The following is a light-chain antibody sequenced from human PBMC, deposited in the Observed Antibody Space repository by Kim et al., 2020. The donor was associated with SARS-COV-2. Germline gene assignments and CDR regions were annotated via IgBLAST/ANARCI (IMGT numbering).Light chain of an antibody. J-gene: IGKJ2*01. V-gene: IGKV1-9*01. CDR3: QQLNIFPHT. CDR2: AAS. CDR1: QGISSY. Sequence: SESVGDRVTINFRSSQGISSYLAGYQQKQGKAPKLLIYAASTLQSGVPSRFSVSGYGTEFTLTISSLQPEDFATYYCQQLNIFPHTFGQGTKLEI.